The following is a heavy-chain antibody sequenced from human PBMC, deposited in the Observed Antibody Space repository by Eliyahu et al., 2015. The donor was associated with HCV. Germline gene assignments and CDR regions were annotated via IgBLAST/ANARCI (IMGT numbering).Heavy chain of an antibody. V-gene: IGHV3-33*01. J-gene: IGHJ6*02. CDR2: IWYDGSNK. CDR1: GFTFSSYG. D-gene: IGHD3-3*01. CDR3: ARGRSYDFWSGYWNDYYYYYYGMDV. Sequence: QVQLVESGGGVVQPGRSLRLSCAASGFTFSSYGMHWVRQAPGKGLEWVAVIWYDGSNKYYADSVKGRFTISRDNSKNTLYLQMNSLRAEDTAVYYCARGRSYDFWSGYWNDYYYYYYGMDVWGQGTTVTVSS.